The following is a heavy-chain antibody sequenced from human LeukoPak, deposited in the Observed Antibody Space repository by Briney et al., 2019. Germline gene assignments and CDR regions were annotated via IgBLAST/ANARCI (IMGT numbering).Heavy chain of an antibody. CDR2: ISWNSGSI. CDR3: AKDLGGSGSWYYFDY. CDR1: GFTFDDYA. J-gene: IGHJ4*02. D-gene: IGHD3-10*01. Sequence: GRSLRLSCAASGFTFDDYAMHWVRQAPGKGLEWVSGISWNSGSIGYADSVKGRFTISRDNAKNSPYLQMNSLGAEDTALYYCAKDLGGSGSWYYFDYWGQGTLVTVSS. V-gene: IGHV3-9*01.